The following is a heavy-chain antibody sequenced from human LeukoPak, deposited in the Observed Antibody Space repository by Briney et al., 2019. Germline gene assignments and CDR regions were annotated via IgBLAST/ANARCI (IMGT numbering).Heavy chain of an antibody. CDR1: GFTFNTYA. CDR3: ARAGYCSSTSCYRPSGAFDI. J-gene: IGHJ3*02. D-gene: IGHD2-2*02. Sequence: GGSLRLSCAASGFTFNTYAVTWVRQAPGKGLEWVSVISGSGGTTFYADSVKGRFTISRDNSKNTLYLQMNSLRAEDTAVYYCARAGYCSSTSCYRPSGAFDIWGQGTMVTVSS. CDR2: ISGSGGTT. V-gene: IGHV3-23*01.